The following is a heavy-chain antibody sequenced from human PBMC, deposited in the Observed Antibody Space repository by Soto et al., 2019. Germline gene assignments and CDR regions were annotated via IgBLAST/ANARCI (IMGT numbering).Heavy chain of an antibody. CDR3: ARDYYDSSGYSYPPLGYFDY. CDR1: GFTFSSYS. Sequence: PGGSVRLSCAASGFTFSSYSMNWVRQAPGKGLEWVSSISSSSSYIYYADSVKGRFTISRDNAKNSLYLQMNSLRAEDTAVYYCARDYYDSSGYSYPPLGYFDYWGQGTLVTVSS. D-gene: IGHD3-22*01. V-gene: IGHV3-21*01. CDR2: ISSSSSYI. J-gene: IGHJ4*02.